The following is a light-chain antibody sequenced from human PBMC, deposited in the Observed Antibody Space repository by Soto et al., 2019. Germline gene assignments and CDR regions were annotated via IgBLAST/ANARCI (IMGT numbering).Light chain of an antibody. V-gene: IGKV1-27*01. Sequence: DIQMTQCPSSLSASVGDRVTITCRASQGIYNYLAWYQQKPGKVPKLLIYAASTLQSGVPSRFSGSGSGTDFTLTISSLQPEDGATYYCQKYNSAPPTFGQGTKLEIK. CDR3: QKYNSAPPT. J-gene: IGKJ2*01. CDR2: AAS. CDR1: QGIYNY.